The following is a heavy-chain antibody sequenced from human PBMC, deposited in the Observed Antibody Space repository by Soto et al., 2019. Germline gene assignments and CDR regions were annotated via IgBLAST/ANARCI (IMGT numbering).Heavy chain of an antibody. CDR1: GFTFSSYE. D-gene: IGHD3-3*01. Sequence: GGSLRLSCAASGFTFSSYEMNWVRQAPGKGLEWVSYISSSGSTIYYADSVKGRFTYYRDIAMNSLFQQMNSLRAEDTAVYYCARDTYSDFWSGYDAFDIWGQGTMVTVSS. J-gene: IGHJ3*02. CDR2: ISSSGSTI. CDR3: ARDTYSDFWSGYDAFDI. V-gene: IGHV3-48*03.